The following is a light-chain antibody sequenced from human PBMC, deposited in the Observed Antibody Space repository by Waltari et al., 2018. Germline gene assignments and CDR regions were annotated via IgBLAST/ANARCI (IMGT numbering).Light chain of an antibody. Sequence: DVVMTQSPLSLPVTLGQSASISCRSSQSLVHGYGNTYLNWFQQRPGQSPRRLSYKISDRDSGVPDRFSGSGSGTDFTLKISRVEAEDVGVYYCMEGTHWPYTFGQGTKLEIK. CDR3: MEGTHWPYT. CDR1: QSLVHGYGNTY. J-gene: IGKJ2*01. V-gene: IGKV2-30*02. CDR2: KIS.